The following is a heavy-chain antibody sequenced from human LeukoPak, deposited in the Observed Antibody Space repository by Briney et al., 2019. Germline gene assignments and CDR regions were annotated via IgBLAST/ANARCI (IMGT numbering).Heavy chain of an antibody. CDR3: AKDRDYYGSGAAFDI. D-gene: IGHD3-10*01. J-gene: IGHJ3*02. CDR1: GFTFSSNA. Sequence: GGSLRLSCAVSGFTFSSNAMSWVRQAPGKGLEWVSAISGSGGSTYYADSVKGRFTISRDNSKNTLYLQMNSLRAEDMAVYYCAKDRDYYGSGAAFDIWGQGTMVTVSS. CDR2: ISGSGGST. V-gene: IGHV3-23*01.